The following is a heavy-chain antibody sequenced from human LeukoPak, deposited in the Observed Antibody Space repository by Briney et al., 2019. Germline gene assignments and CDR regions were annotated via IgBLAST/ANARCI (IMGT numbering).Heavy chain of an antibody. Sequence: RASVKVSCKASGYTFTSYGISWVRQAPGQGLEWMGWISAYNGNTNYAQKLQGRVTITADESTSTAYMELSSLRSEDTAVYYCARFPRDDYDSSGNPSDAFDIWGQGTMVTVSS. CDR2: ISAYNGNT. CDR3: ARFPRDDYDSSGNPSDAFDI. D-gene: IGHD3-22*01. CDR1: GYTFTSYG. V-gene: IGHV1-18*01. J-gene: IGHJ3*02.